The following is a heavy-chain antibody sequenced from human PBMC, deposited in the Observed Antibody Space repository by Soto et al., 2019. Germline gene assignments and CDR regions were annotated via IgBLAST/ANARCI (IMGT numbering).Heavy chain of an antibody. CDR1: GFTFSSYA. D-gene: IGHD3-10*01. J-gene: IGHJ4*02. CDR2: ISGSGGST. CDR3: AKSGGVYYYGSGSGY. Sequence: EVQLLESGGGLVQPGGSLRLSCAASGFTFSSYAMSWVRQAPGKGLEWVSAISGSGGSTYYADSVKGRFTISRDNSKNTLYLQMNSLRAEDTTLYYCAKSGGVYYYGSGSGYWGQGTLVTVSS. V-gene: IGHV3-23*01.